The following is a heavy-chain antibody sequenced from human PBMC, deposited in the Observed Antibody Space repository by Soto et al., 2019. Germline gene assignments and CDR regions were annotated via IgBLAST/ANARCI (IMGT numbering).Heavy chain of an antibody. CDR1: GGSISSYY. CDR2: IYYSGST. Sequence: QVQLQESGPGLVKPSETLSLTCTVSGGSISSYYWSWIRQPPGKGLEWIGYIYYSGSTNYNPSLKSRVTISVDTSKNQFSLKLSSVTAADTAVYYCARSGDIVVVPAAMSLDYWGQGILVTVSS. D-gene: IGHD2-2*01. V-gene: IGHV4-59*01. J-gene: IGHJ4*02. CDR3: ARSGDIVVVPAAMSLDY.